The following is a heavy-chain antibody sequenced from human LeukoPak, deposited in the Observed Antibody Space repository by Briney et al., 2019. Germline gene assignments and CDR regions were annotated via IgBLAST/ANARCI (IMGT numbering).Heavy chain of an antibody. CDR1: GYTFTDYY. D-gene: IGHD3-22*01. CDR3: ARSRYYYDSSVYYFDY. V-gene: IGHV1-69-2*01. CDR2: VDPEDGET. Sequence: ASVKVSCKVSGYTFTDYYMHWVQQAPGKGLEWMGLVDPEDGETIYAEKFQGRVTITADTSTDTAYMELSSLRSEDTAVYYCARSRYYYDSSVYYFDYGGKGPLATVS. J-gene: IGHJ4*02.